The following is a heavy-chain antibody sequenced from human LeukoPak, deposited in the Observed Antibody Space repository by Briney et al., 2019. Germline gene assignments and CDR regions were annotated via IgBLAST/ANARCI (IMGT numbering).Heavy chain of an antibody. J-gene: IGHJ6*02. CDR1: GFTFSSYA. CDR3: ARGIRASGYPPCYYYYGMDV. D-gene: IGHD3-3*01. V-gene: IGHV3-30-3*01. CDR2: ISYDGSNK. Sequence: PGRSLRLSCAASGFTFSSYAMHWVRQDPGKGLEWVAVISYDGSNKYYADSVKGRFTISRDNSKNTLYLQMNSLRAEDTAVYYCARGIRASGYPPCYYYYGMDVWGQGTTVTVSS.